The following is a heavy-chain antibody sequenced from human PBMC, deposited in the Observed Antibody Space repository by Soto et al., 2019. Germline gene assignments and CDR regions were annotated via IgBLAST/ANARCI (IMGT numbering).Heavy chain of an antibody. CDR1: GGTFSSYA. V-gene: IGHV1-69*13. Sequence: ASVKVSCKASGGTFSSYAISWVRQAPGQGLEWMGGIIPIFGTANYAQKFQGRVTITADESTSTAYMELSSLRSEDTAVYYCARWRGEVFRSYMVRGLVGPDYYYGMDVWGQGTTVTVSS. D-gene: IGHD3-10*01. J-gene: IGHJ6*02. CDR2: IIPIFGTA. CDR3: ARWRGEVFRSYMVRGLVGPDYYYGMDV.